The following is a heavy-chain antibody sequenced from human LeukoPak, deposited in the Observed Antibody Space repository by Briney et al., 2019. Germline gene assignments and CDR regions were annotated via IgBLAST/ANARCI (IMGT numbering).Heavy chain of an antibody. CDR2: INPNSGGT. V-gene: IGHV1-2*02. CDR1: GYTFTGYY. D-gene: IGHD3-10*01. Sequence: ASVKVSCKASGYTFTGYYIHWVRQAPGQGLEWMGWINPNSGGTKYAQKFQGRVTMTRDTSISTAYMELSRLRSDDTAVYYCARASGSLELDYWGQGTLVTVSS. J-gene: IGHJ4*02. CDR3: ARASGSLELDY.